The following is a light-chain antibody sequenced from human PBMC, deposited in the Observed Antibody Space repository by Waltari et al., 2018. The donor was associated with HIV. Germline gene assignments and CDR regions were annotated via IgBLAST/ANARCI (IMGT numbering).Light chain of an antibody. CDR3: QAWDSITPKV. V-gene: IGLV3-1*01. Sequence: SYELTQPPSVSVSPGQTASITCSGDKLGDKYTCWYQQKPGQSPVLVIYKDSKRPSGIPERFSGSKSGNTATLTISGTEAMDDPDYYCQAWDSITPKVFGGGTKLTVL. CDR2: KDS. CDR1: KLGDKY. J-gene: IGLJ2*01.